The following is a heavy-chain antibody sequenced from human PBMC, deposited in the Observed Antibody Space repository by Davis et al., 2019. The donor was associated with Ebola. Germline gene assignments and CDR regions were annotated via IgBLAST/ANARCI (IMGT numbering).Heavy chain of an antibody. CDR2: ISAYNGNT. Sequence: ASVKVSCKASGYTFTGYYMHWVRQAPGQGLEWMGWISAYNGNTKYAQKFQDRVTMTTDTSTRTAYMELRSLRSDDTAVYYCARTTVRGDSYGSIPYYGMDVWGQGTTVTVSS. CDR1: GYTFTGYY. D-gene: IGHD5-18*01. CDR3: ARTTVRGDSYGSIPYYGMDV. V-gene: IGHV1-18*04. J-gene: IGHJ6*02.